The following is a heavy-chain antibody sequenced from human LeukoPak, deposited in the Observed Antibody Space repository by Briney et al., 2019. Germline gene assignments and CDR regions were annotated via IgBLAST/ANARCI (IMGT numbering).Heavy chain of an antibody. CDR1: GFTVSSNY. CDR3: AREIHGGNSGVFDY. D-gene: IGHD4-23*01. Sequence: GGSLRLPCAASGFTVSSNYMSWVRQAPGKGLEWVSFIYSGGSTYYADSVKGRFTISRDNSKNTLYLQMNSLRAEDTAVYYCAREIHGGNSGVFDYWGQRLIVTVSS. V-gene: IGHV3-66*01. J-gene: IGHJ4*02. CDR2: IYSGGST.